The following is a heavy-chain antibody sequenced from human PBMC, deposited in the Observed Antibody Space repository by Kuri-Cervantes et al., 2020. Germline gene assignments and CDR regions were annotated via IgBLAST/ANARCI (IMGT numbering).Heavy chain of an antibody. J-gene: IGHJ4*02. CDR3: ARAPGD. CDR1: GFNFNEYY. CDR2: ITNSGNPTI. Sequence: GESLKISCAASGFNFNEYYMSWVRQAPGKGLEWISYITNSGNPTISYADSVKGRFTVSRDNAKNSLYLQMHSLRAEDTAVYYCARAPGDWGQGTLVTVSS. D-gene: IGHD3-10*01. V-gene: IGHV3-11*04.